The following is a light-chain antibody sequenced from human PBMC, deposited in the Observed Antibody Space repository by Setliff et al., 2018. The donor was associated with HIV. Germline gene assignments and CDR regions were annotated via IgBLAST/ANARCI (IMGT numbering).Light chain of an antibody. CDR1: SSNFGAGYD. J-gene: IGLJ1*01. CDR3: QSYDSSLSAYV. CDR2: GNN. Sequence: QSVLTQPPSVSGTPGQRVTISCTGSSSNFGAGYDVHWYQQLPGTAPKLLISGNNNRPSGLPDRFSGSKSGTSASLAITGLQAEDEADYYCQSYDSSLSAYVFGTGTKVTVL. V-gene: IGLV1-40*01.